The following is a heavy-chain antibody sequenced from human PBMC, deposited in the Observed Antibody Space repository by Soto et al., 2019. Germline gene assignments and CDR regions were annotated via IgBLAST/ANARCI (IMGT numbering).Heavy chain of an antibody. J-gene: IGHJ6*02. Sequence: QVQLVESGGGVVQPGRSLRLSCAASGFTFSSYGMNWVRQAPGKGLEWVAVISYDGSNKYYADSVKGRFTISRDSSKNMLYLQMNSLRAEDTGVYYCAKEDSSSWHYSYGMDVWGQGTTVTVSS. CDR3: AKEDSSSWHYSYGMDV. V-gene: IGHV3-30*18. CDR1: GFTFSSYG. CDR2: ISYDGSNK. D-gene: IGHD6-13*01.